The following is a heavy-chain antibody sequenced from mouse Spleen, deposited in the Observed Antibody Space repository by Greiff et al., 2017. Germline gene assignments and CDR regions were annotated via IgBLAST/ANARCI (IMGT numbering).Heavy chain of an antibody. Sequence: QVQLQQPGAELVMPGASVKLSCKASGYTFTSYWMHWVKQRPGQGLEWIGEIDPSDSYTNYNQKFKGKATLTVDKSSSTAYMQLSSLTSEDSAVYYCARYGDYVIMDYWGQGTSVTVSS. CDR1: GYTFTSYW. J-gene: IGHJ4*01. D-gene: IGHD2-13*01. CDR3: ARYGDYVIMDY. V-gene: IGHV1-69*01. CDR2: IDPSDSYT.